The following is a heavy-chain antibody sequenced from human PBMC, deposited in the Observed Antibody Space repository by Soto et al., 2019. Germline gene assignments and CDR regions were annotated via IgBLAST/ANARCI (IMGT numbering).Heavy chain of an antibody. D-gene: IGHD2-15*01. V-gene: IGHV3-23*01. CDR3: AKDRGKASTRYCSGGSCSKGGFDP. CDR1: GFTFSSYA. J-gene: IGHJ5*02. CDR2: ISGSGGST. Sequence: EVQLLESGGGLVQPGGSLRLSCAASGFTFSSYAMSWVRQAPGKGLEWVSAISGSGGSTYYADSVKGRFTISRDNSKNTLYLQLNSLRAEDTAVYYCAKDRGKASTRYCSGGSCSKGGFDPWGQGTLVTVSS.